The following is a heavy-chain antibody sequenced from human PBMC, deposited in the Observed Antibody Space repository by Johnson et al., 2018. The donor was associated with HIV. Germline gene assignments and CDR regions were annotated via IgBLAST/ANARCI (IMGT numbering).Heavy chain of an antibody. CDR3: AKDRYYDSSGPDAFDI. CDR2: ISYDGSNK. D-gene: IGHD3-22*01. Sequence: QEQLVESGGGVVQPGRSLRLSCAASGFTFSSYGMHWVRQAPGKGLEWVAVISYDGSNKYYADSVKGRFTISRDNSKNTLYLQMNSLRAEDTAVYYCAKDRYYDSSGPDAFDIWGQGTMVTVSS. J-gene: IGHJ3*02. V-gene: IGHV3-30*18. CDR1: GFTFSSYG.